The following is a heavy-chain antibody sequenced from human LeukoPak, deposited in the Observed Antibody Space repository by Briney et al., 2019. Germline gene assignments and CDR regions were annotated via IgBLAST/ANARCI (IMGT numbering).Heavy chain of an antibody. V-gene: IGHV3-21*01. CDR3: ARVSYGTGIPFADH. CDR2: ISSSSSYI. J-gene: IGHJ4*02. D-gene: IGHD3-10*01. Sequence: PGGSLRLSCAASGFTFSSYSMNWVRQAPGKGLEWVSSISSSSSYIYYADSVKGRFTISRDNAKNSLYLQMNSLRVEDAAVYYCARVSYGTGIPFADHWGQGTLVTVSP. CDR1: GFTFSSYS.